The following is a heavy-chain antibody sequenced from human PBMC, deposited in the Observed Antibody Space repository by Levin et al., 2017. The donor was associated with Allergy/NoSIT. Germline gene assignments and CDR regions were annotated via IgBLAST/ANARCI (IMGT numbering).Heavy chain of an antibody. D-gene: IGHD2-2*01. CDR3: ARINIVVLPTANFDY. CDR1: GGSIGTNSFY. J-gene: IGHJ4*02. Sequence: SETLSLTCTVSGGSIGTNSFYWGWIRQPPGKGLEWIGSINYSGNTYYNPSRKSRVTIFIDTSNNQFSLKLNSVTAADTAVYYCARINIVVLPTANFDYWGQGALVTVSS. CDR2: INYSGNT. V-gene: IGHV4-39*01.